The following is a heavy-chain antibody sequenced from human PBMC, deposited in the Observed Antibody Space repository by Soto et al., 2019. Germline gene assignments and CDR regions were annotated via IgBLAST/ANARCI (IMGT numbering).Heavy chain of an antibody. CDR3: ARYPRLDC. CDR2: INHSGST. Sequence: SETLSLTCAVYGGSFSGYYWSWIRQPPGKGLEWIGEINHSGSTNYNPSLKSRVTISVDTSKNQFSLKLSSVTAADTAVYYCARYPRLDCWGQGTLVTVSS. V-gene: IGHV4-34*01. CDR1: GGSFSGYY. J-gene: IGHJ4*02.